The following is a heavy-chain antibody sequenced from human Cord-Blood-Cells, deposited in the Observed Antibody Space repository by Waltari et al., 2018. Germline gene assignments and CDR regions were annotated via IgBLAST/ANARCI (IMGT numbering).Heavy chain of an antibody. D-gene: IGHD5-12*01. Sequence: QVQLVESGGGVVQPGRSLRLSCAASGFTFSSYGMHWVRQAPGKGLEWVAVISYDGSNKYYADSVKGRFTISRDNSKNTLYLQMNSLRAEDTAVYYCAKGGSSGYDFDYWGQGTLVTVSS. J-gene: IGHJ4*02. CDR3: AKGGSSGYDFDY. CDR2: ISYDGSNK. CDR1: GFTFSSYG. V-gene: IGHV3-30*18.